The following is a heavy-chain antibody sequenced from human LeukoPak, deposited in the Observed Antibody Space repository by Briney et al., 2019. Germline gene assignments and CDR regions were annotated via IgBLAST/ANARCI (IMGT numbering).Heavy chain of an antibody. V-gene: IGHV4-4*07. CDR1: GGSISSYY. Sequence: SETLSLTCTVSGGSISSYYWSWIRQPAGKGLEWIGRIYSSGSTDYNPSLKSRVTMSVDTSKNKFSLKLSSVTAADTAVYYCARGSRETTTVTTRVWFDPWGQGTLVTVSS. J-gene: IGHJ5*02. CDR2: IYSSGST. D-gene: IGHD4-17*01. CDR3: ARGSRETTTVTTRVWFDP.